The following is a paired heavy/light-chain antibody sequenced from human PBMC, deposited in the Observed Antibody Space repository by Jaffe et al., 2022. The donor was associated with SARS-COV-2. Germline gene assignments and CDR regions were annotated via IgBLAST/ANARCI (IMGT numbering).Heavy chain of an antibody. CDR1: NESSTTVY. J-gene: IGHJ6*02. CDR3: ARGAVMRTAPYVGGRKIYYVAMDV. Sequence: QVQLQQWGAGLVKPSETLSLSCDVSNESSTTVYWSWLRQPPGKGLEWIGEITHYGRSDSHPSLHGRVTLSMDTSRKVFSLRLASVTAADTGVYYCARGAVMRTAPYVGGRKIYYVAMDVWGQGTTVIVSS. CDR2: ITHYGRS. V-gene: IGHV4-34*02. D-gene: IGHD3-16*01.
Light chain of an antibody. Sequence: DIQMTQSPSSLSASVGDRVSITCRASETINSHLNWYQQKPGKAPFLLIYAASTLQAGVPSRFSGSGAGTDFTLTITSLQPEDFATYFCQQSHSTPYTFGLGTKLEIK. J-gene: IGKJ2*01. CDR3: QQSHSTPYT. CDR1: ETINSH. V-gene: IGKV1-39*01. CDR2: AAS.